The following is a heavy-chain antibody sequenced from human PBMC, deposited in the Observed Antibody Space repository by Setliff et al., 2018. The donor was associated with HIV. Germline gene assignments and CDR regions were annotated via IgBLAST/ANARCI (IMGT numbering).Heavy chain of an antibody. Sequence: PSETLSLTCAVFGGSFTDIGGSFTDYYWIWIRQPPGKGLEWIGEINHSGSTHYNPSLKSRFTISVDTSKNQFSLKLSSVTAADTAVYYCARHKSQPYYFDYWGQGTLVTVSS. J-gene: IGHJ4*02. CDR3: ARHKSQPYYFDY. CDR1: GGSFTDIGGSFTDYY. V-gene: IGHV4-34*01. CDR2: INHSGST.